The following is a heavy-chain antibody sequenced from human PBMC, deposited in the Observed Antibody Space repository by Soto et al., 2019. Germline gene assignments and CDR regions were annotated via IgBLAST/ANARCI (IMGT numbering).Heavy chain of an antibody. CDR1: GFTFSTFS. Sequence: PGGSLRLSCAASGFTFSTFSMNWVRQAPGKGLEWLSYIGGSGGSISYADSVKGRFTISRDNGKNTLYLQMSSLRAEDTAVYYCARALAWAFDSWGQGALVTVSS. CDR3: ARALAWAFDS. D-gene: IGHD1-26*01. J-gene: IGHJ4*02. CDR2: IGGSGGSI. V-gene: IGHV3-48*01.